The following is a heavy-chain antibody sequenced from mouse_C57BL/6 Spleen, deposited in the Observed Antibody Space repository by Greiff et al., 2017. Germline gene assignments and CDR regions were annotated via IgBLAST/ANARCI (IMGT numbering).Heavy chain of an antibody. Sequence: VKLVESGPGLVAPSQSLSITCTVSGFSLTSYAISWVRQPPGKGLEWLGAIWTGGGTNYNSALKARLSISKDKYNSEVLLKMNSLQTDDTARYYCARNPNYYGSSEGFAYWGQGTLVTVSA. CDR2: IWTGGGT. CDR3: ARNPNYYGSSEGFAY. CDR1: GFSLTSYA. J-gene: IGHJ3*01. D-gene: IGHD1-1*01. V-gene: IGHV2-9-1*01.